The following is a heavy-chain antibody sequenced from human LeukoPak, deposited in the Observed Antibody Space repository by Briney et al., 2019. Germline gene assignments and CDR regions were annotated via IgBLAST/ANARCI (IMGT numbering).Heavy chain of an antibody. V-gene: IGHV4-4*02. CDR1: GGSISSSNW. Sequence: SETLSLTCAVSGGSISSSNWWSWVRQPPGKGLEWIGEIYHSGSTNYNPSLKSRVTISVDKSKNQFSLKLSSVTAADTAVYYCARDPLRYSSGWYTGFDYWGQGTLVTVSS. CDR2: IYHSGST. J-gene: IGHJ4*02. CDR3: ARDPLRYSSGWYTGFDY. D-gene: IGHD6-19*01.